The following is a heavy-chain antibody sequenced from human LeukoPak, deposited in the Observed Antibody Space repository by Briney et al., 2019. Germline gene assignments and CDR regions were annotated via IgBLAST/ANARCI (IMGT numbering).Heavy chain of an antibody. D-gene: IGHD6-13*01. CDR2: INHSGST. CDR1: GGSISSYY. CDR3: AGNSSSWPFDY. Sequence: KPSETLSLTCTVSGGSISSYYWSWIRQPPGKGLEWIGEINHSGSTNYNPSLKSRVTILVDTSKNQFSLKLSSVTAADTAVYYCAGNSSSWPFDYWGQGTLVTVSS. V-gene: IGHV4-34*01. J-gene: IGHJ4*02.